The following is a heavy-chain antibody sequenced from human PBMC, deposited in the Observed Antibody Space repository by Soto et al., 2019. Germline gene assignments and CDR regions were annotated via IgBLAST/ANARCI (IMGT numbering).Heavy chain of an antibody. CDR2: ISGSGGST. Sequence: GGSLRLSCAASGFTFSSYAMSWVRQAPGKGLEWVSAISGSGGSTYYADSVKGRFTISRDNSKNTLYLQMNSLRAEDTDVYYCAKDRLAAAIQDYYYYGMDVWGQGTTVTVSS. V-gene: IGHV3-23*01. CDR1: GFTFSSYA. D-gene: IGHD6-13*01. CDR3: AKDRLAAAIQDYYYYGMDV. J-gene: IGHJ6*02.